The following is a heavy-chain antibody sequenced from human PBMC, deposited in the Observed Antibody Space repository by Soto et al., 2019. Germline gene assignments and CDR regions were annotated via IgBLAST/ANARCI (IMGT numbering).Heavy chain of an antibody. CDR3: AGSYNYDSSGYYYTNGMDV. Sequence: GASVKVSCKPSGGTFSSYAVNWVRQAPGQGLEWMGTIIPVSGTARYAQKFQGRVTIIADGSTSTAYMELSSLRSEDTAVYYCAGSYNYDSSGYYYTNGMDVWGQGTTVTVSS. CDR1: GGTFSSYA. V-gene: IGHV1-69*13. J-gene: IGHJ6*02. D-gene: IGHD3-22*01. CDR2: IIPVSGTA.